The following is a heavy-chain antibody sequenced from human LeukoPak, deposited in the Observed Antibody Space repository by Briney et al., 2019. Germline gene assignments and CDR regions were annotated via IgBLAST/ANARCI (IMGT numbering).Heavy chain of an antibody. V-gene: IGHV3-7*01. CDR3: ASRAGKPGNTPWCFDY. J-gene: IGHJ4*02. CDR1: GFPFTNYW. Sequence: GSLGLSFAASGFPFTNYWMTWVRPAPGKGPEWVANIRQDGSETNYADSVRGRFTIARDNTKNSLYLQMTSLRGEDTAVEYCASRAGKPGNTPWCFDYWGQGALVTVSS. CDR2: IRQDGSET. D-gene: IGHD2-8*02.